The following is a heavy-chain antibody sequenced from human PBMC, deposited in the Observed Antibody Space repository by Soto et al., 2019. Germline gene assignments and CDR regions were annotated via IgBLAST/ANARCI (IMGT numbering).Heavy chain of an antibody. J-gene: IGHJ4*02. Sequence: PGGSLRLSCAASGFTFSSYSMNWVRQAPGKGLEWVSYISSSSSTIYYADSVKGRFTISRDNAKNSLYLQMNSLRDEDTAVYYCARDHLGDWLHMFDYWGQGTLVTVSS. CDR1: GFTFSSYS. CDR2: ISSSSSTI. D-gene: IGHD3-9*01. V-gene: IGHV3-48*02. CDR3: ARDHLGDWLHMFDY.